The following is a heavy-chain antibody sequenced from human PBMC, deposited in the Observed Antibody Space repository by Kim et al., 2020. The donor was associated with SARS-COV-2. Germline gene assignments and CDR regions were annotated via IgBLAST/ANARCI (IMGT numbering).Heavy chain of an antibody. CDR1: GFTFSSYG. J-gene: IGHJ1*01. Sequence: GGSLRLSCAASGFTFSSYGMHWVRQAPGKGLEWVAIIWYDGSNKYYADSVKGRFTISRDNSKNTLYLQMNSLRAEDTALYYCAREGAFSPTEYFQHWGQG. CDR3: AREGAFSPTEYFQH. V-gene: IGHV3-33*01. CDR2: IWYDGSNK. D-gene: IGHD3-16*01.